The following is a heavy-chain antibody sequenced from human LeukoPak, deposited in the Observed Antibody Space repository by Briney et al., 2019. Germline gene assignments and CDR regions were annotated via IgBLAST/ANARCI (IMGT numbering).Heavy chain of an antibody. V-gene: IGHV4-59*01. Sequence: SETLSLTCTVSGGSISSYYWSWIRQPPGKGLEWIGHINYSGSTKYSPSLRSRVTLSVDTSKNQFSLKVSSVTAADTAVYYCARHFCTSGTCYHFDYWGQGTLVTVSS. CDR2: INYSGST. J-gene: IGHJ4*02. CDR3: ARHFCTSGTCYHFDY. CDR1: GGSISSYY. D-gene: IGHD2-2*01.